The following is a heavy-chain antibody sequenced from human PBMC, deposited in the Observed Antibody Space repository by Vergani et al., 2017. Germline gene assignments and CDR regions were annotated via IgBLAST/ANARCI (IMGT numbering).Heavy chain of an antibody. D-gene: IGHD2-15*01. CDR1: GDSVISTDYH. J-gene: IGHJ4*02. Sequence: QVQLQESGPGLVKPSETLSLTCTVSGDSVISTDYHWGCIRQPPGKGLEWIGSMYYSGSTSYNPSLESRISISFQTPKNQFSLRLTSVTAADTAVYYCASKRGACRAAYCHSYDFWGPGTLVGVSS. V-gene: IGHV4-39*01. CDR3: ASKRGACRAAYCHSYDF. CDR2: MYYSGST.